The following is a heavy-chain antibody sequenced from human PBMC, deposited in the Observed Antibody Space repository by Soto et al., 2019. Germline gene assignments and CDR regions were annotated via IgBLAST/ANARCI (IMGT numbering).Heavy chain of an antibody. Sequence: ASVKVSCKACGYTFTSYTMHWVRQAPGQRLEWMGWINAGNGNTKYSQKLQGRVTITRDTSASTVFIELSSLTSEDTALYYCARGQGNSGYDPLDFWGLGTLVTVSA. D-gene: IGHD5-12*01. J-gene: IGHJ4*02. CDR2: INAGNGNT. CDR3: ARGQGNSGYDPLDF. CDR1: GYTFTSYT. V-gene: IGHV1-3*01.